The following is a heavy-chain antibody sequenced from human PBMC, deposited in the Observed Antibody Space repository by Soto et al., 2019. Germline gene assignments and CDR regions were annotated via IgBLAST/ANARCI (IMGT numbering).Heavy chain of an antibody. D-gene: IGHD3-16*02. J-gene: IGHJ4*02. Sequence: QVLLMQSGGEVKKPGDSVKVSCKASGFTFRIYAIAWVRQAPGQGLEWMGWIRAHNGDANYAQNFQDRVTMTADTSPNTAYLELRSLGTDATAVYYCARLTGFISPFPDYWGQGTLVSVSS. CDR3: ARLTGFISPFPDY. CDR2: IRAHNGDA. CDR1: GFTFRIYA. V-gene: IGHV1-18*04.